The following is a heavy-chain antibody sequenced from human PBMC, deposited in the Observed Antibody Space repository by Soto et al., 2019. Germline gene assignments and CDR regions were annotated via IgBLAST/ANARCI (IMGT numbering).Heavy chain of an antibody. J-gene: IGHJ6*02. CDR1: GFAFRSYT. CDR2: ISGSDNNI. V-gene: IGHV3-21*01. D-gene: IGHD5-12*01. CDR3: ARIVATIYYYYYGMDV. Sequence: GGSLRLSCAASGFAFRSYTMNWVRQAPGKGLEWVSSISGSDNNIYYADSVKGRLTISRDNSKNSLYLQMDSLRAEDTAVYYCARIVATIYYYYYGMDVWGRGTTVTVSS.